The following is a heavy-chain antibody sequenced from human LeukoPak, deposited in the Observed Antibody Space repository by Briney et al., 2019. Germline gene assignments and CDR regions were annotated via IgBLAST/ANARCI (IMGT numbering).Heavy chain of an antibody. D-gene: IGHD3-10*01. CDR3: ARDGLPRGY. Sequence: GGSLRLSCAASGFTFGDYGMSWVRQAPGKGLEWVSGLNWDGGTTGHAGSVKGRFTISRDNAKNSLYLQMNSLRAEDTAVYYCARDGLPRGYWGQGTLVTVSS. CDR1: GFTFGDYG. CDR2: LNWDGGTT. J-gene: IGHJ4*02. V-gene: IGHV3-20*04.